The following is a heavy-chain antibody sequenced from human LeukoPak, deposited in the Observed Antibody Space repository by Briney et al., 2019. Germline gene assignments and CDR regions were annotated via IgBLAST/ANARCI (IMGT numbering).Heavy chain of an antibody. D-gene: IGHD1-26*01. CDR1: GGSVTGGGYY. V-gene: IGHV4-31*03. J-gene: IGHJ4*02. CDR2: ASYSGGT. Sequence: KPSETLSLTCSVSGGSVTGGGYYWSWIHQHPGKGLEWIGFASYSGGTYYNPSLMSRITISVDRSQNQFSLRMGDVTAADTAVYFCATAEWEYFYFDSWGQGALVAVSS. CDR3: ATAEWEYFYFDS.